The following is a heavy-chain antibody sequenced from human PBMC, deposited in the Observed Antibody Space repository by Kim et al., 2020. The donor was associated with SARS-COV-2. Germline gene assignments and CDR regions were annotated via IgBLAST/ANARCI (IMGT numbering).Heavy chain of an antibody. J-gene: IGHJ4*02. CDR3: ARDLYYYGSGSTDY. CDR1: GFTFSDYG. V-gene: IGHV3-30-3*01. Sequence: GGSLRLSCTASGFTFSDYGMCWLRQAPGKGLEWVALTSYDGDNKFYAEPVEGRVTISRDNSKNTVYLQMNSLRPEDTAIYYCARDLYYYGSGSTDYWGQG. CDR2: TSYDGDNK. D-gene: IGHD3-10*01.